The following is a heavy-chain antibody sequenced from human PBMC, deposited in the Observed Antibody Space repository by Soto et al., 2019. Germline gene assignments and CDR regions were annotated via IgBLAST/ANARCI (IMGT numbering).Heavy chain of an antibody. CDR1: GFTFSSYA. CDR3: ANLRGSGGLDY. CDR2: ISGSGGST. V-gene: IGHV3-23*01. J-gene: IGHJ4*02. D-gene: IGHD2-15*01. Sequence: GGSLRLSCAASGFTFSSYAMSWVRQAPGKGLEWVSAISGSGGSTHYADSVKGRFTISRDNSKNTLYLQMNSLRAEDTAVYYCANLRGSGGLDYWGQGTLVTVSS.